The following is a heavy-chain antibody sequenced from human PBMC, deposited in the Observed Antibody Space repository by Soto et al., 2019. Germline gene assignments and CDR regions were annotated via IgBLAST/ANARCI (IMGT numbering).Heavy chain of an antibody. CDR3: ARRSVVVVAATSTNWFDP. Sequence: WGSLRLSCAASGFTFSSYAIIFFRHSALKWLEWVSAISGSGGSTYYADSVKGRFTISRDNSKNTLYLQMNSLRAEDTAVYYCARRSVVVVAATSTNWFDPWGQGTLVTVSS. CDR1: GFTFSSYA. V-gene: IGHV3-23*01. J-gene: IGHJ5*02. D-gene: IGHD2-15*01. CDR2: ISGSGGST.